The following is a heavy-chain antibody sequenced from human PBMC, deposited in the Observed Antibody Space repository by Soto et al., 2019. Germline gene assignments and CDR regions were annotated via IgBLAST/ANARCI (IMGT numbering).Heavy chain of an antibody. CDR3: ARHYDILTGYYIPYYFDY. CDR1: GGCISSYY. V-gene: IGHV4-59*08. D-gene: IGHD3-9*01. Sequence: QVQLQESGPGLVKPSETLSLTCTVSGGCISSYYWSWMRQPPEKGLEWIGYIYYSGSTNYNPSLKSRVTISVDTSKNQFSLKLSSVTAADTAVYYCARHYDILTGYYIPYYFDYWGQGTLVTVSS. CDR2: IYYSGST. J-gene: IGHJ4*02.